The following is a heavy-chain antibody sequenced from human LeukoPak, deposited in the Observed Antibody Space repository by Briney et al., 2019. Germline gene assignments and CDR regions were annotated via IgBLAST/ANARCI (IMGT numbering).Heavy chain of an antibody. Sequence: ASVKVSCKASGFTFTGYYMNWVRQAPGQGLEWMGWIIPNSGGSNYAEKFQGRVTMTWDTSISTAYMELSRLTSDDTAVYYCARGVYGGNEVDYWGQGTLVTVSS. CDR1: GFTFTGYY. J-gene: IGHJ4*02. D-gene: IGHD4-23*01. CDR2: IIPNSGGS. V-gene: IGHV1-2*02. CDR3: ARGVYGGNEVDY.